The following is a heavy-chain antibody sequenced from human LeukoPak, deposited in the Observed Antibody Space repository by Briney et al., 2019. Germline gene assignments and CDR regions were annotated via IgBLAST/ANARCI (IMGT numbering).Heavy chain of an antibody. V-gene: IGHV1-18*01. Sequence: WASVKVSCKASGYTFTSYGISWVRQAPGQGLEWMGWISAYNGNTNYAQKLQGRVTMTTDTSTSTAYMELRSLRSDDTAVYYCARALPNSGSGSYLRYWGQGTLVTVSS. D-gene: IGHD3-10*01. CDR2: ISAYNGNT. CDR1: GYTFTSYG. CDR3: ARALPNSGSGSYLRY. J-gene: IGHJ4*02.